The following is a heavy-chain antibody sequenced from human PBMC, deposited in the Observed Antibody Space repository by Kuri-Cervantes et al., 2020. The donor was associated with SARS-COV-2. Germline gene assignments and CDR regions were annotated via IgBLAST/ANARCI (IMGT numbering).Heavy chain of an antibody. D-gene: IGHD6-13*01. J-gene: IGHJ6*03. V-gene: IGHV3-66*01. CDR2: IYSGGST. CDR3: ARGGSWYYYYMDV. Sequence: GESLKISCAASGFTVSSNYMSWVRQAPGKGLEWVSVIYSGGSTYYADSVKGRFTISRDNSKNTLYLQMNSLRAEDTAVYYCARGGSWYYYYMDVWGKGTTVT. CDR1: GFTVSSNY.